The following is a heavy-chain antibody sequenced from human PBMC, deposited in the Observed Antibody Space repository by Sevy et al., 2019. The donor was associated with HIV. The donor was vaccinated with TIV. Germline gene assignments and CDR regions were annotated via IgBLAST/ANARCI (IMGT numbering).Heavy chain of an antibody. J-gene: IGHJ6*02. V-gene: IGHV3-53*01. CDR3: ARDKSAYYYGLDV. CDR2: FYTGSKT. Sequence: GGSLRLSCAVSGFPVSSSYMNWVRQAPGKGLEWVSVFYTGSKTDYADSVKGRFTRSRDNSKNTLYLQMNGLRAEDTAVYYCARDKSAYYYGLDVWGQGTTVTVSS. CDR1: GFPVSSSY.